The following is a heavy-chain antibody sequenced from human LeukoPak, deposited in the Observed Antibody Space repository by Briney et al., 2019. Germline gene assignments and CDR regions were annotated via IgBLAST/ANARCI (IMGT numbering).Heavy chain of an antibody. D-gene: IGHD2-21*02. CDR1: GYTFTGYY. V-gene: IGHV1-2*02. CDR3: ARDLVSESYCGGDCYPGTLNY. CDR2: INPNSGGT. J-gene: IGHJ4*02. Sequence: GASVKVSCKASGYTFTGYYMHWVRQAPGQGLEWMGWINPNSGGTNYAQKFQGRVTMTRDTSISTAYMELSRLRSDDTAVYYCARDLVSESYCGGDCYPGTLNYWGQGTLVTVSS.